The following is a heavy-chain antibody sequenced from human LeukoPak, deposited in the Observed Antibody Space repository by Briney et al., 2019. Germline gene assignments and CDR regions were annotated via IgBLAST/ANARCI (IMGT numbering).Heavy chain of an antibody. J-gene: IGHJ4*02. CDR1: GFTFSSYS. CDR3: AREGFYYDSSGYYY. Sequence: PGGSLRLSCAASGFTFSSYSMNWVRQAPGKGLEWVSSISSSSSYIYYADSVKGRFTISRDNAKNSLYLQMNSLRAEDTAVYYCAREGFYYDSSGYYYWGQGTLVTVSS. D-gene: IGHD3-22*01. CDR2: ISSSSSYI. V-gene: IGHV3-21*01.